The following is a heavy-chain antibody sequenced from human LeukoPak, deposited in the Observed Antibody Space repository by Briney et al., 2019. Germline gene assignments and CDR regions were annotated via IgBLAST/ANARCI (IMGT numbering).Heavy chain of an antibody. CDR1: GFTFSSYG. D-gene: IGHD2-2*01. CDR3: AKAPVVVPAAPVDY. V-gene: IGHV3-30*18. Sequence: GGSLRLSCAASGFTFSSYGMHWVRQAPGKGLEWVAVISYDGSNKYYADSVKGRFTISRDNSKNTLYLQMNSLRAEDTAVYYCAKAPVVVPAAPVDYWGQGTLVTVSS. J-gene: IGHJ4*02. CDR2: ISYDGSNK.